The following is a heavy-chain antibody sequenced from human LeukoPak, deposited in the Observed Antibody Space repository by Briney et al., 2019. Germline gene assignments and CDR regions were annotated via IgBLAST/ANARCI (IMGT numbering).Heavy chain of an antibody. CDR2: ITTGSSYI. Sequence: GGSLRLSCAASGFTFSSYPMNWVRQAPGKGLEWVSSITTGSSYIYYADSVKGRFTISRDNAKNLLHLQMNNLRAEDTAVYYCVRDPAAAGTVWFDPWGQGTLVTVSS. CDR1: GFTFSSYP. V-gene: IGHV3-21*01. CDR3: VRDPAAAGTVWFDP. J-gene: IGHJ5*02. D-gene: IGHD6-13*01.